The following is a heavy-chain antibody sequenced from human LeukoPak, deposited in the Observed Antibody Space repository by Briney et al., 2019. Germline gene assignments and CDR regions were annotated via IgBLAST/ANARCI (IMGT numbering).Heavy chain of an antibody. Sequence: ASVKVSCKASGGTFSSYAISWVRQAPGQGLEWMGGIIPIFGTANYAQKFQGRVTITADESTSTAYMELSSLRSEDTAVYYCAREKIVVMGAFDIWGQGTMVTVSS. CDR2: IIPIFGTA. CDR3: AREKIVVMGAFDI. V-gene: IGHV1-69*13. J-gene: IGHJ3*02. D-gene: IGHD3-22*01. CDR1: GGTFSSYA.